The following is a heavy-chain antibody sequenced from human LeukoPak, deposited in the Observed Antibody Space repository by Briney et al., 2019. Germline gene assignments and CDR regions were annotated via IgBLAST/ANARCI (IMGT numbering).Heavy chain of an antibody. Sequence: PGGSLRLSCAASGFTFSSYEMNWVRQAPGKGLEWVANIKYDGSEKYYVDSVKGRFTISRDNAKNSLYLQMNSLRAEDTAVYYCARDIEGPGIAFDLWGQGTMLTVSS. CDR1: GFTFSSYE. CDR3: ARDIEGPGIAFDL. J-gene: IGHJ3*01. CDR2: IKYDGSEK. V-gene: IGHV3-7*04. D-gene: IGHD6-13*01.